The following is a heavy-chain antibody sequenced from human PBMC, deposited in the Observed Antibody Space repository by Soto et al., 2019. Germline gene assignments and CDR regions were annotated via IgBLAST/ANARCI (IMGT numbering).Heavy chain of an antibody. V-gene: IGHV1-2*04. CDR3: ARARYPGYGYGTLDY. CDR1: GYTFTGYY. D-gene: IGHD5-18*01. CDR2: INPNSGGT. Sequence: ASVKVSCKASGYTFTGYYMHWVRQAPGQGLEWMGWINPNSGGTNYAQKFQGWVTMTRDTSISTAYMELSRLRSDDTAVYYCARARYPGYGYGTLDYGAKGTLVTVSS. J-gene: IGHJ4*02.